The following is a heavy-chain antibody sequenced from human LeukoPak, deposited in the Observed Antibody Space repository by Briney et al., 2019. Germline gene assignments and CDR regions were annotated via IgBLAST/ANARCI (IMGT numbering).Heavy chain of an antibody. V-gene: IGHV1-18*01. Sequence: ASVKVSCKASAYTFTSYGVSWVRQAPGQGLEWMGWINDYNGTTNYAQKLQGRVTTTTDTFTITAYKELRSLRSRDTAVYYCASMVGAAGTGGYCDYWGRGTLITVSS. D-gene: IGHD6-19*01. J-gene: IGHJ4*02. CDR2: INDYNGTT. CDR3: ASMVGAAGTGGYCDY. CDR1: AYTFTSYG.